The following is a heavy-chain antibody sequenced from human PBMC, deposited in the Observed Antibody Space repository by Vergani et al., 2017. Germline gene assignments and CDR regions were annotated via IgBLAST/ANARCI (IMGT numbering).Heavy chain of an antibody. V-gene: IGHV1-24*01. J-gene: IGHJ5*02. CDR2: FDPEDGET. Sequence: QVQLVQSGAEVKKPGASVNVSCKVSGYTLTELSMHWVRQAPGKGLEWMGGFDPEDGETIYAQKFQGRVTMTEDTSTDTAYMELSSLRSEDTAVYYCATDRXVYRFGEPKAWFDPWGQGTLVTVSS. CDR3: ATDRXVYRFGEPKAWFDP. CDR1: GYTLTELS. D-gene: IGHD3-10*01.